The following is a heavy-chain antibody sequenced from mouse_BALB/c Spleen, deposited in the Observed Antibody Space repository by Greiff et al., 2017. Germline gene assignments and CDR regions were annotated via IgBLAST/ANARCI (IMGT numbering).Heavy chain of an antibody. V-gene: IGHV7-3*02. CDR2: IRDKANGYTT. Sequence: EVQLVESGGGLVQPGGSLRLSCATSGFTFTDYYMSWVRQPPGKALEWLGFIRDKANGYTTEYSASVKGRFTISRDNSQSILYLQMNTQRAEDSATYYCARGGWNAMDYWGQGTSVTVSS. CDR1: GFTFTDYY. CDR3: ARGGWNAMDY. D-gene: IGHD2-3*01. J-gene: IGHJ4*01.